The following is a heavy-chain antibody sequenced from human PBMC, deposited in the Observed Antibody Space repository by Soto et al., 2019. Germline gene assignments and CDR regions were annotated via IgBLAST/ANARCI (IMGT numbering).Heavy chain of an antibody. J-gene: IGHJ4*02. V-gene: IGHV4-31*03. Sequence: QVQLQESGPGLVKPSQTLSLTCTVSGGSISSGGYYWSWIRQHPGKGLEWIGYIYYSGSTYYNPSLKSRVTISVDTSKNQCSRKLSSVTAADTAVYYCAREHYKGGRYFDYWGQGTLVTVSS. CDR1: GGSISSGGYY. D-gene: IGHD4-4*01. CDR3: AREHYKGGRYFDY. CDR2: IYYSGST.